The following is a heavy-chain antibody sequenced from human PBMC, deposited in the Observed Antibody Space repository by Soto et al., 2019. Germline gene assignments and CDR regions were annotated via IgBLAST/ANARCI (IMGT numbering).Heavy chain of an antibody. V-gene: IGHV4-30-2*01. CDR2: IYHSGST. D-gene: IGHD1-1*01. J-gene: IGHJ4*02. CDR1: GGSISSGGYS. CDR3: ARGGLEHLTFDS. Sequence: PSETLSLTCAVSGGSISSGGYSWSWIRQPPGKGLEWIGYIYHSGSTYYNPPLKSRVTISVDRSKNQFSLKLSSVTAADTALYYCARGGLEHLTFDSWGQGTLVTV.